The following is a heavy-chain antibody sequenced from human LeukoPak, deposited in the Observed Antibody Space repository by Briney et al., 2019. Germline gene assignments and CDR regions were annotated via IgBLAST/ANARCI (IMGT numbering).Heavy chain of an antibody. CDR1: GFTFSSYD. Sequence: GGSLRLSCAASGFTFSSYDMHWVRQATGKGPEWVSAIGTAGDTYYPGSVKGRFTISRENAKNSLYLQMNSLRAGDTAVYYCARSRSGHNAFDIWGQGTMVTVSS. CDR3: ARSRSGHNAFDI. CDR2: IGTAGDT. V-gene: IGHV3-13*01. D-gene: IGHD2-15*01. J-gene: IGHJ3*02.